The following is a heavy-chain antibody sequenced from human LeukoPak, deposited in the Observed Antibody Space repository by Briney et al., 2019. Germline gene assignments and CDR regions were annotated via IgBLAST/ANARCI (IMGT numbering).Heavy chain of an antibody. J-gene: IGHJ4*02. CDR1: GGSFSGYY. D-gene: IGHD6-13*01. Sequence: SETLSLTCAVYGGSFSGYYRSWIRQPPGKGLEWIGEINHSGSTNYNPSLKSRVTISVDTSKNQFSLKLSSVTAADTAVYYCARGFFGYSAFISLSYWGQGTLVTVSS. CDR3: ARGFFGYSAFISLSY. CDR2: INHSGST. V-gene: IGHV4-34*01.